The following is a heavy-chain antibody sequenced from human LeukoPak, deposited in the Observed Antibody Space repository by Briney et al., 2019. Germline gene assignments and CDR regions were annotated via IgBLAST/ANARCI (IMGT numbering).Heavy chain of an antibody. CDR3: AKAGVRYSDSSGLYAFDF. Sequence: SETLSLTCAVYGGSFSGYYWSWIRQPPGKGLGWIGEINHSGSTNYNPSLKSRVTISVDTSKNQFSLRLDSVNAADTAVYYCAKAGVRYSDSSGLYAFDFWGRGTMVTVSS. V-gene: IGHV4-34*01. D-gene: IGHD3-22*01. CDR1: GGSFSGYY. J-gene: IGHJ3*01. CDR2: INHSGST.